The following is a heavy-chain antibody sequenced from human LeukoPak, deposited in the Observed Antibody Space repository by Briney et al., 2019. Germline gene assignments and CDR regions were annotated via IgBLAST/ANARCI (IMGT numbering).Heavy chain of an antibody. Sequence: PSETLSLTCTVSGVSISSSSYYWGLIRQPPGKGLEWIASMSYTGTTYYNPSLKSRVTISVHTSKNQFSLNLSSVTAADTAVYFCARSGYSFLVDSWGQGTLVTVSS. CDR1: GVSISSSSYY. V-gene: IGHV4-39*01. D-gene: IGHD5-18*01. CDR3: ARSGYSFLVDS. CDR2: MSYTGTT. J-gene: IGHJ4*02.